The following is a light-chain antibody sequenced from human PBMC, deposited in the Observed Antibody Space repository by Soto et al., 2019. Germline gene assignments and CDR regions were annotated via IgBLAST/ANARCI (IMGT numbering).Light chain of an antibody. J-gene: IGLJ2*01. CDR2: DNS. CDR3: HSYDVSLRGPA. CDR1: RSNIGAGYD. V-gene: IGLV1-40*01. Sequence: QSVLTQPPSLSGAPGQRVTISCTGSRSNIGAGYDVHWYQHLPGTAPKVLIFDNSNRPSGVPDRFSGSKSGTSASLAITGLLAEDEAVYYCHSYDVSLRGPAFGGGTKVTVL.